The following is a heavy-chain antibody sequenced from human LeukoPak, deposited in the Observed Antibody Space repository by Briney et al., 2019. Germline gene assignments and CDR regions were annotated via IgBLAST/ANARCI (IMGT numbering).Heavy chain of an antibody. CDR3: VRMAGYDSSGFYGYLPQ. CDR1: GFTFSTYY. Sequence: PGGSLRLSCAASGFTFSTYYMHWVRQAPGKGLVWLSRISGDGRSITYADSVKGRFTISRDNAKNTLYLQLNSLRVEDTAVYYCVRMAGYDSSGFYGYLPQWGQGTLVTVPS. CDR2: ISGDGRSI. D-gene: IGHD3-22*01. V-gene: IGHV3-74*01. J-gene: IGHJ1*01.